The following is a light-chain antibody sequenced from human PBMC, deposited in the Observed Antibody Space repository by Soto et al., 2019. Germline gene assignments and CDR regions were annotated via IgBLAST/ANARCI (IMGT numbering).Light chain of an antibody. J-gene: IGKJ1*01. Sequence: TQSPSTLSGSVGDRVTITCRASQSVSSYLAWYRQKPGQAPRLLIYGASSRATGIPDRFSGSGSGTDFTLTIRRLEPDDFAVYYCQQYGSSPRTFGQGTKVDIK. CDR2: GAS. CDR3: QQYGSSPRT. CDR1: QSVSSY. V-gene: IGKV3-20*01.